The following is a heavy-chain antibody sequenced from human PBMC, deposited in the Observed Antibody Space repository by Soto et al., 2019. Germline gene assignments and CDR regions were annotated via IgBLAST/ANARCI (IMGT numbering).Heavy chain of an antibody. CDR1: VGSISSGDYY. J-gene: IGHJ6*03. D-gene: IGHD4-4*01. Sequence: SETLSLTCTVSVGSISSGDYYWSWIRQPPGKGLEWIGYIYYSGSTYYNPSLKSRVTISVDTSKNQFSLKLSSVTAADTAVYYCARDRGPESTTGQGIYYYYYMDVWGKGTTVTVSS. CDR3: ARDRGPESTTGQGIYYYYYMDV. CDR2: IYYSGST. V-gene: IGHV4-30-4*01.